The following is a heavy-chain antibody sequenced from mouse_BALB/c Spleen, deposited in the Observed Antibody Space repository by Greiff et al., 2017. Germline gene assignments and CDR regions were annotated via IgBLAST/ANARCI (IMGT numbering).Heavy chain of an antibody. Sequence: QVQLKESGAELMKPGASVKISCKATGYTFSSYWIEWVKQRPGHGLEWIGEILPGSGSTNYNEKFKGKATFTADTSSNTAYMQLSSLTSEDSAVYYCARSGLTGSFDYWGQGTTLTVSS. V-gene: IGHV1-9*01. CDR1: GYTFSSYW. CDR2: ILPGSGST. J-gene: IGHJ2*01. CDR3: ARSGLTGSFDY. D-gene: IGHD4-1*01.